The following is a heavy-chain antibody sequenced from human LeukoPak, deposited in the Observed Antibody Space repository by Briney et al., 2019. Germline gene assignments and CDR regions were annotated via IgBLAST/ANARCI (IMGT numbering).Heavy chain of an antibody. J-gene: IGHJ3*02. V-gene: IGHV3-9*01. CDR3: AKDIGRIVRAFDI. CDR2: ISWDSDTI. CDR1: GFTFDDYA. Sequence: GRSLRLSCAASGFTFDDYAMHWVRQAPGKGLEWVSHISWDSDTIDYADSVKGRFTVSRDNAKNSLYLQMNSLRAEDTALYFCAKDIGRIVRAFDIWGQGTMVTVSS. D-gene: IGHD3-22*01.